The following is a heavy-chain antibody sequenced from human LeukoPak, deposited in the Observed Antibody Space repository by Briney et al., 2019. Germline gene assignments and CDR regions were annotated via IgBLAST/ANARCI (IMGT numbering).Heavy chain of an antibody. CDR2: IYSGGST. Sequence: PGGSLRLSCAASEFWVSDNYMSWVRQAPGKGLEWVSVIYSGGSTYYADSVKGRFTISRDNSKNTLYLQMNSLRAEDTAVYYCARDRFYDSSGSFDAFDIWGQGTMVTVSS. V-gene: IGHV3-53*01. CDR3: ARDRFYDSSGSFDAFDI. CDR1: EFWVSDNY. D-gene: IGHD3-22*01. J-gene: IGHJ3*02.